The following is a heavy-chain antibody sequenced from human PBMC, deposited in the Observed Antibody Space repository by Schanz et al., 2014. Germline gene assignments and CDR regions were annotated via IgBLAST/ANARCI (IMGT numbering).Heavy chain of an antibody. V-gene: IGHV3-15*01. CDR2: IKSKTDGGTK. D-gene: IGHD6-13*01. J-gene: IGHJ5*02. CDR3: ATASSPVREAGAGSSLHL. Sequence: EVQLLESGGGLVQPGGSLRLSCAASGFTFSDAWMSWVRQAPGKGLEWLGRIKSKTDGGTKDYAAPVKGRFSISRDDSQSTLYLQMNSLKIEDTAVYYCATASSPVREAGAGSSLHLWGQGTLVTVSP. CDR1: GFTFSDAW.